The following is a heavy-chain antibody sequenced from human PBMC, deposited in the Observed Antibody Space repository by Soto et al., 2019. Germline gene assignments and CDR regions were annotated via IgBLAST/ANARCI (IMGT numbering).Heavy chain of an antibody. CDR3: NRDRVKLRGGYYLYYGIDV. CDR1: EFTFSVYS. CDR2: ISSGSSYI. J-gene: IGHJ6*02. V-gene: IGHV3-21*02. D-gene: IGHD3-10*01. Sequence: DVQLEESGGGLVKPGGSLRLSCVASEFTFSVYSMNWVRQAPGKGLEWVSSISSGSSYIYYADSVKGRFTISRDNDKSSLFLHMNSLRVVDPDVYYCNRDRVKLRGGYYLYYGIDVWGQGTSVTVSS.